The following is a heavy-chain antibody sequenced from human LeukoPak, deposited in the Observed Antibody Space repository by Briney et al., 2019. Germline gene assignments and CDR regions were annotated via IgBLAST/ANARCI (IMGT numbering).Heavy chain of an antibody. J-gene: IGHJ3*02. CDR1: GGSISSRSYY. V-gene: IGHV4-61*02. Sequence: SETPSLTCTVSGGSISSRSYYWSWIRQPAGKGLEWIGRIYTSGSTNYNPSLKSRVTISVDTSKNQFSLKLSSVTAADTAVYYCARAPGYCSSTSCYGLSGAFDIWGQGTMVTVSS. CDR3: ARAPGYCSSTSCYGLSGAFDI. D-gene: IGHD2-2*03. CDR2: IYTSGST.